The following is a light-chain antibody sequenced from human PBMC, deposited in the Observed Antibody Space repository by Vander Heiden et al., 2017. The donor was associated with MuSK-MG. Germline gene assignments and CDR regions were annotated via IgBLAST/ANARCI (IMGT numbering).Light chain of an antibody. J-gene: IGLJ2*01. Sequence: QSALTHPASVSGSPGQSLTLSWTETSSGGDGYNYVSWYQQHPGKAPKLMIYDVSNRPSGVSNRFSGSKSGNTASLTISGLQAEDEADYYCSSYTSSSTVFGGGTKLTVL. CDR1: SSGGDGYNY. V-gene: IGLV2-14*01. CDR2: DVS. CDR3: SSYTSSSTV.